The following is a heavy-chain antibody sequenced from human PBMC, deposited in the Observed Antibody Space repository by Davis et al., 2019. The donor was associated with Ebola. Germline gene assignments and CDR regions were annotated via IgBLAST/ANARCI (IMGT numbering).Heavy chain of an antibody. Sequence: GESLKISCAASGFTFSSYGMHWVRQAPGKGLEWVAVISYDGSNKCYADSVKGRFTISRDNSKNTLYLQMNSLRAEDTAVYYCAKDREWLESLYYYYYMDVWGKGTTVTVSS. CDR3: AKDREWLESLYYYYYMDV. V-gene: IGHV3-30*18. D-gene: IGHD5-12*01. J-gene: IGHJ6*03. CDR1: GFTFSSYG. CDR2: ISYDGSNK.